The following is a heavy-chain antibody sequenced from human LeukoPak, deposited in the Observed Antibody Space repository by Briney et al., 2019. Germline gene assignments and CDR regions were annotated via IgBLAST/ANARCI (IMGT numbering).Heavy chain of an antibody. D-gene: IGHD3-10*01. Sequence: GGSLRLSCAASGFTFSNYGMHWVRQAPGKGLEWVAVIWYDGSNKYYADSVKGRFTISRDNSKNTLYLQMNSLRAEDTAVYYCARDRFGRTTHFDYWGQGILVTVSS. CDR1: GFTFSNYG. CDR3: ARDRFGRTTHFDY. CDR2: IWYDGSNK. J-gene: IGHJ4*02. V-gene: IGHV3-33*01.